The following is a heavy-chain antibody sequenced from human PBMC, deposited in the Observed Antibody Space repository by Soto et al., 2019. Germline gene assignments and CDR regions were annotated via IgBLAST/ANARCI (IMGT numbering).Heavy chain of an antibody. CDR2: IKSKTDGGTT. CDR3: GGMIVVVIGYDAFDI. J-gene: IGHJ3*02. CDR1: GFTFSNAW. V-gene: IGHV3-15*07. D-gene: IGHD3-22*01. Sequence: PGGSLRLSCAASGFTFSNAWMNWVRQAPGKGLEWVGRIKSKTDGGTTDYAAPVKGRFTISRDDSKNTLYLQMNSLKTEDTAVYAKGGMIVVVIGYDAFDIWGQGTMVTVSS.